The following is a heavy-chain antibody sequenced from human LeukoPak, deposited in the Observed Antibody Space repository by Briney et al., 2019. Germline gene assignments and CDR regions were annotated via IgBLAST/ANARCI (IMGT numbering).Heavy chain of an antibody. CDR1: GFTFSSYA. CDR2: ISGSGGST. CDR3: AKDTWDYYDSSGYYFGAFDI. V-gene: IGHV3-23*01. Sequence: GGSLRLSCAASGFTFSSYAMSWVRQAPGKGLEWVSAISGSGGSTYYADFVKGRFTISRDNSKNTLYLQMNSLRAEDTAVYYCAKDTWDYYDSSGYYFGAFDIWGQGTMVTVSS. D-gene: IGHD3-22*01. J-gene: IGHJ3*02.